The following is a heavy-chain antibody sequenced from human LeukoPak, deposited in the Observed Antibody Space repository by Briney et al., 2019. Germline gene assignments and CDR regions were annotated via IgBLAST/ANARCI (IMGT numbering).Heavy chain of an antibody. J-gene: IGHJ3*02. D-gene: IGHD4-17*01. CDR1: GFTFSSYG. CDR3: ARDLPDYGDSPYAFDI. Sequence: PGGSLRLSCAASGFTFSSYGMSWVRQAPGKGLEWVSVIYSGGSTYYADSVKGRFTISRDNSKNTLYLQMNSLRAEDTAVYYCARDLPDYGDSPYAFDIWGQGTMVTVSS. V-gene: IGHV3-53*01. CDR2: IYSGGST.